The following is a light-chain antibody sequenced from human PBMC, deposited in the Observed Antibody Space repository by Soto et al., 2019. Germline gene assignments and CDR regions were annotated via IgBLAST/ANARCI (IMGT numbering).Light chain of an antibody. Sequence: EVVLTQSPGTLSLSPGERASLSCRASHRIHCSFLAWYQQKPGQAPRLIIYGASSRATDIPDRFSGGGSGTDVTLTVSILEPEDLAVYYCQQYDTSPYAFGQGTKPEI. CDR1: HRIHCSF. CDR3: QQYDTSPYA. V-gene: IGKV3-20*01. CDR2: GAS. J-gene: IGKJ2*01.